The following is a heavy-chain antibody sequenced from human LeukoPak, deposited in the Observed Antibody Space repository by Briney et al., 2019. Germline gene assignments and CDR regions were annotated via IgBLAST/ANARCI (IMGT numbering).Heavy chain of an antibody. CDR2: VYYGGGR. D-gene: IGHD2-2*01. V-gene: IGHV4-59*02. Sequence: SETLSLTCTVSGVSVSSHYWSWIRQPPGKGLEWIGYVYYGGGRNYNPSLKSRITITADTSNNQFSLSVTSVTAADTAFYYCAKGSYQRGWFDPWGQGILVTVSS. CDR1: GVSVSSHY. CDR3: AKGSYQRGWFDP. J-gene: IGHJ5*02.